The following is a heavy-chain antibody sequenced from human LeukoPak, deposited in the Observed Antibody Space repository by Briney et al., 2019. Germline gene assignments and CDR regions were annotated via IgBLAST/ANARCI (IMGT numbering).Heavy chain of an antibody. CDR2: INPNSGGT. D-gene: IGHD6-19*01. J-gene: IGHJ4*02. Sequence: ASVTVSCKASGYTFTGYYMHWVRQAPGQGLEWMGWINPNSGGTNYAQKFQGRVTMTRDTSISTAYMELSRLRSDDTAVYYCARDSSGWYVPVLGFGDYWGQGTLVTVSS. V-gene: IGHV1-2*02. CDR3: ARDSSGWYVPVLGFGDY. CDR1: GYTFTGYY.